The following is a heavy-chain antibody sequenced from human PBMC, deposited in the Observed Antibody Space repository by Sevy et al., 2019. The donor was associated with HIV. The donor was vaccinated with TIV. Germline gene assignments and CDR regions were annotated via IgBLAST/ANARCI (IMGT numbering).Heavy chain of an antibody. J-gene: IGHJ5*02. D-gene: IGHD6-13*01. V-gene: IGHV4-39*01. Sequence: SETLSLTCTVSGGSVRSSSYYWAWSRQPPGKGLECIRTIYYTGTTSYIPSLKSRLTISVDKSKNQLSLKLSSVTAADTATYSCARQEYSSSPFDPWGQGALVTVSS. CDR1: GGSVRSSSYY. CDR3: ARQEYSSSPFDP. CDR2: IYYTGTT.